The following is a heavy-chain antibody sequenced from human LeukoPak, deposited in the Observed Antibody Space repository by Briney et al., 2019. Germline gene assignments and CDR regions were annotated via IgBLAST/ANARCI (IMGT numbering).Heavy chain of an antibody. CDR3: ARRYCTSGVCYDDRGAFDI. CDR2: IIPIFGTT. D-gene: IGHD2-8*01. V-gene: IGHV1-69*06. CDR1: GGTFSNYA. J-gene: IGHJ3*02. Sequence: SVKVSCKASGGTFSNYAITWVRQAPGQGLEWMGEIIPIFGTTNYAQKFQGRVTITADKSTSTVYMELISLRSEDTAVYYCARRYCTSGVCYDDRGAFDIWGQGTMVTVSS.